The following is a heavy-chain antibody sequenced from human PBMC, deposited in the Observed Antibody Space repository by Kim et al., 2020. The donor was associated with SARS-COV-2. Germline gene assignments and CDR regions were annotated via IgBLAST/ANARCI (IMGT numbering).Heavy chain of an antibody. J-gene: IGHJ6*02. Sequence: GGSLRLSCAASGFTFSSYSMNWVRQAPGKGLEWVSYISSSSSTIYYADSVKGRFTISRDNAKNSLYLQMNSLRDEDTAVYYCARDQRLGSYYYGMDVWGQGTTVPVSS. D-gene: IGHD6-19*01. CDR3: ARDQRLGSYYYGMDV. CDR2: ISSSSSTI. V-gene: IGHV3-48*02. CDR1: GFTFSSYS.